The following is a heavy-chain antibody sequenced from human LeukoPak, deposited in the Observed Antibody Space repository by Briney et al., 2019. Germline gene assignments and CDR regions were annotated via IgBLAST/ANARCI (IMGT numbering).Heavy chain of an antibody. CDR3: AKKTVFVSPGNYFDY. CDR1: GFTFSSYA. V-gene: IGHV3-23*01. Sequence: GGSLRLSCAASGFTFSSYAMSWVRQAPGKGLEWVSAFSGSGGSTYYADSVKGRFTISRDDSKNTLYLQMNSLRAEDTAIYYCAKKTVFVSPGNYFDYWGQGTLVTVSS. CDR2: FSGSGGST. J-gene: IGHJ4*02. D-gene: IGHD3-16*02.